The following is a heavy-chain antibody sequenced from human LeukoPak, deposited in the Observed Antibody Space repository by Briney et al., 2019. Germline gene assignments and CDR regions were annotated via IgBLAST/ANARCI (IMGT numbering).Heavy chain of an antibody. D-gene: IGHD3-10*01. CDR3: ARGPDYYGSGSYIHAAVNRFDY. V-gene: IGHV7-4-1*02. CDR1: GYTFTSYA. CDR2: INTNTGNP. Sequence: GASVKVSCKASGYTFTSYAMNWVRPAPGQGLEWMGWINTNTGNPTYAQGFTGRFVFSLDTSVSTAYLQISSLKAEDTAVYYCARGPDYYGSGSYIHAAVNRFDYWGQGTLVTVSS. J-gene: IGHJ4*02.